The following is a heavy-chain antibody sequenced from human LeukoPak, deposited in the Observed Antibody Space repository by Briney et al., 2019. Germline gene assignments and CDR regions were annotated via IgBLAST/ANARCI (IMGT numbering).Heavy chain of an antibody. V-gene: IGHV3-30-3*01. D-gene: IGHD6-19*01. CDR2: ISYDGSNK. Sequence: PGGSLRLSCAASGFTFSSYAMHWVRQAPGKGLEWVAVISYDGSNKYYADSVKGRFTISRDNSKNTLYLQMNSLRAEDTAVYYCAREAQQWLVHDYWGQGTLVTVSS. J-gene: IGHJ4*02. CDR1: GFTFSSYA. CDR3: AREAQQWLVHDY.